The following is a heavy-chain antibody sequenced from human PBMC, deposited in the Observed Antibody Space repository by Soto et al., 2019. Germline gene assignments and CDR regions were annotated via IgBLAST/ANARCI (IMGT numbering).Heavy chain of an antibody. CDR2: IYYSGST. D-gene: IGHD5-12*01. Sequence: SETLSLTCTVSGASISSGDSYWNWIRQPPGKGMEWIGYIYYSGSTYNNPSLKSRLTISLDTSRNQFSLKLSSVTAADPAAYYCARGLAGYSIYVLFNWGQGTLLTVSS. CDR1: GASISSGDSY. CDR3: ARGLAGYSIYVLFN. V-gene: IGHV4-30-4*01. J-gene: IGHJ4*02.